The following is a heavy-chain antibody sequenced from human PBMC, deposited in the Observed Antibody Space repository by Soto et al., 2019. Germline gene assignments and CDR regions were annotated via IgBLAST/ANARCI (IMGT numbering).Heavy chain of an antibody. CDR3: ARGRIVVVTAIHYSWFDP. V-gene: IGHV4-34*01. CDR1: GGSFSGYY. Sequence: PSETLSLTCAVYGGSFSGYYWSWIRQPPGKGLEWIGEINHSGSTNYNPSLKSRVTISVDTSKNQFSLKLSSVTAADTAVYYCARGRIVVVTAIHYSWFDPWGQGTLVTVSS. J-gene: IGHJ5*02. D-gene: IGHD2-21*02. CDR2: INHSGST.